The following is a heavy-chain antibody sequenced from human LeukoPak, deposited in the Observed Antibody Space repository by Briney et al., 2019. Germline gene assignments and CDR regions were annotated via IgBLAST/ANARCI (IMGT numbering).Heavy chain of an antibody. J-gene: IGHJ4*02. CDR1: GYTFTGSY. CDR2: INPNSGDT. V-gene: IGHV1-2*04. Sequence: EASVKVSCKASGYTFTGSYMHWVRQAPGQGLEWLGWINPNSGDTNYAQKFQGWVTMTRDTSISTAFMELSRLRSDDTAVYYCARDLGEGFDYWGQGTLVTVSS. D-gene: IGHD4-17*01. CDR3: ARDLGEGFDY.